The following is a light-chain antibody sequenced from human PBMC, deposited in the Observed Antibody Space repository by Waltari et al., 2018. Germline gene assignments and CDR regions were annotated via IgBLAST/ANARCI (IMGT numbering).Light chain of an antibody. CDR2: GAS. V-gene: IGKV3-20*01. Sequence: EIVLTQSQGTLSLSPGETATLSCWASQRVGRSLAWYQQKRGQAPRLLIYGASTRATGIPDRFSGSGSGTDFSLTISRLEPEDFAVYYCQHYVRLPVTFGQGTKVEI. CDR1: QRVGRS. CDR3: QHYVRLPVT. J-gene: IGKJ1*01.